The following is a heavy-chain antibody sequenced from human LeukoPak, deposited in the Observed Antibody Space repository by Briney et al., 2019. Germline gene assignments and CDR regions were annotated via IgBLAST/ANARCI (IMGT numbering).Heavy chain of an antibody. D-gene: IGHD6-6*01. CDR3: ARATRYSSSSDHYYYYMDV. J-gene: IGHJ6*03. CDR2: MNPNSGNT. CDR1: GYTFTSYD. V-gene: IGHV1-8*01. Sequence: ASVKVSCKASGYTFTSYDINWVRQATGQGLEWMGWMNPNSGNTGYAQKFQGRVTMTRNTSISTAYMELSSLRSEDTAVYYCARATRYSSSSDHYYYYMDVWGKGTTVTVSS.